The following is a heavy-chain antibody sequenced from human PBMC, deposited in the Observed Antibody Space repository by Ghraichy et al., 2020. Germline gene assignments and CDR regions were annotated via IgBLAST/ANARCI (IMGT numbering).Heavy chain of an antibody. V-gene: IGHV4-39*01. CDR2: IYYSGNT. D-gene: IGHD5-18*01. CDR3: ATGQLWLQTPFVVDS. Sequence: SETLSLTCTVSGGSISSSGYYWGWIRQPPGKGLEWIGSIYYSGNTYYNPSLKSRVTISVDTSKNQFSLKLSSVTAADTAVYYCATGQLWLQTPFVVDSWGQGTLVPVSP. J-gene: IGHJ4*02. CDR1: GGSISSSGYY.